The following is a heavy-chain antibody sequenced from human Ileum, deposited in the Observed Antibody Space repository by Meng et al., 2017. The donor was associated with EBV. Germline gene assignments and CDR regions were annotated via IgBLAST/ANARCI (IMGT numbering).Heavy chain of an antibody. J-gene: IGHJ4*02. D-gene: IGHD3-10*01. CDR3: ARRSFAAGSPDY. Sequence: IILKESGPTLVQPTQTLTLTCTVSGFSLNTGGMAVSWIRQPPGKALEWLALIYWDDDKRYSPSLKTRLTITKDTSKNQVVLTMTNMDPVDTATYYCARRSFAAGSPDYWGQGTLVTVSS. V-gene: IGHV2-5*02. CDR2: IYWDDDK. CDR1: GFSLNTGGMA.